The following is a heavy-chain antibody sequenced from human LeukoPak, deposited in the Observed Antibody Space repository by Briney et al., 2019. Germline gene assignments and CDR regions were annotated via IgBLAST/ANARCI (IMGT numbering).Heavy chain of an antibody. CDR3: ARGHYGLDI. Sequence: GGSLRLSCAASRFTISSHWMTWVRQAPGKGLEWVAHINQDGSEKNCVDSVTGRFTISRDNAKNSLYLQLNSLRAEDTALYYCARGHYGLDIWGQGTMVTVSS. CDR1: RFTISSHW. D-gene: IGHD4-17*01. V-gene: IGHV3-7*01. CDR2: INQDGSEK. J-gene: IGHJ3*02.